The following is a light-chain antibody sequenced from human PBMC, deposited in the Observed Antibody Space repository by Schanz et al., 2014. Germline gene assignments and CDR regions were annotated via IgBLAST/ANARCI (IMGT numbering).Light chain of an antibody. CDR1: QSIGSS. V-gene: IGKV1-39*01. CDR3: QQSYSTPPWT. J-gene: IGKJ1*01. CDR2: AAS. Sequence: DIQMTQSPSSLSASVGDRVTITCRASQSIGSSLNWYQQKPGKAPKLLIYAASILQSGVPSRFSGSGSGTDFTLTISSLQPEDFATYYCQQSYSTPPWTFGQGTKLEIK.